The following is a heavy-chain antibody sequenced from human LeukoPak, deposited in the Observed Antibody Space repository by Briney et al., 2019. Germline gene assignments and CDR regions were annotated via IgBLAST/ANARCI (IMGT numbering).Heavy chain of an antibody. D-gene: IGHD6-13*01. Sequence: PGGSLRLSCAASGCTFSSYSMNWIRQAPGKGLEWVSSISSSSSYIYYADSVKGRFTVSRDNAKNSLYLQMNSMSAEDTAVYYCARGPTAAGGGYWGQGTLVTVSS. CDR3: ARGPTAAGGGY. CDR2: ISSSSSYI. J-gene: IGHJ4*02. CDR1: GCTFSSYS. V-gene: IGHV3-21*01.